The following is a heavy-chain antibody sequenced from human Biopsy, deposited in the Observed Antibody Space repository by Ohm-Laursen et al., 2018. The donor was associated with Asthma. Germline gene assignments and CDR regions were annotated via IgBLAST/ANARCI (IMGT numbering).Heavy chain of an antibody. CDR2: IYSGGTS. CDR1: GFTVSRDH. J-gene: IGHJ4*02. D-gene: IGHD3-22*01. V-gene: IGHV3-53*01. Sequence: ETLSLTCAASGFTVSRDHMFWVRQAPGKGLEWVSVIYSGGTSHTADSVRGRFTISRDYSKNTLYLQMHSLRAEDTAVYYCARGDSSNWSHYYFDYWGQGILVTVSS. CDR3: ARGDSSNWSHYYFDY.